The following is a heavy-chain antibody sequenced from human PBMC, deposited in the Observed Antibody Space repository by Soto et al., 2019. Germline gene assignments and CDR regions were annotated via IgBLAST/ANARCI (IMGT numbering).Heavy chain of an antibody. CDR1: GFTFGDYA. CDR2: IRSKAYGGTT. V-gene: IGHV3-49*03. D-gene: IGHD6-6*01. Sequence: GGSLRLSCTASGFTFGDYAMSWFRQAPGKGLEWVGFIRSKAYGGTTEYAASVKGRFTISRDDSKSIAYLQMNSLKTEDTAVYYCTRADSSSSGNDAFDIWGQGTMVTVSS. CDR3: TRADSSSSGNDAFDI. J-gene: IGHJ3*02.